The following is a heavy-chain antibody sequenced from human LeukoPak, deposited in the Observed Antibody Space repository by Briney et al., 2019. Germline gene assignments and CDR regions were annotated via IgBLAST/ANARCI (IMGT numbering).Heavy chain of an antibody. J-gene: IGHJ4*02. D-gene: IGHD6-6*01. CDR3: ARLYSSSSGLRASDY. V-gene: IGHV3-48*03. CDR1: GFTFSSYE. Sequence: GGSLRLSCAASGFTFSSYEMNWVRQAPGKGLEWVSYISSSGSTIYYADSVKGRFTISKDNAKNSLYLQMNSLRAEDTAVYYCARLYSSSSGLRASDYWGQGTLVTVSS. CDR2: ISSSGSTI.